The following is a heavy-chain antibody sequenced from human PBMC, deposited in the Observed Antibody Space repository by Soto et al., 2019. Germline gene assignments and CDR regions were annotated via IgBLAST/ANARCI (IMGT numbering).Heavy chain of an antibody. CDR3: ARDAIAVAGGNYYYGMDV. D-gene: IGHD6-19*01. V-gene: IGHV3-30-3*01. Sequence: GGSLRLSCAASGFTFSSYAMHWVRQAPGKGLEWVAVISYDGSNKYYADSVKGRFTISRDNSKNTLYLQMNSLRAEDTAVYYCARDAIAVAGGNYYYGMDVWGLGTTVTVSS. CDR2: ISYDGSNK. J-gene: IGHJ6*02. CDR1: GFTFSSYA.